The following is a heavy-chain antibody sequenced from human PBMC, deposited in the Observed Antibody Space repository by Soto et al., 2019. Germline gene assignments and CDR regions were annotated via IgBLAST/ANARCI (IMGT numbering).Heavy chain of an antibody. D-gene: IGHD2-2*01. CDR1: GLTFSSYW. CDR3: ARDPNIVLVPAALRSYYYYYGMDV. V-gene: IGHV3-7*01. Sequence: PGGSLRLSCAASGLTFSSYWMIRVRQAPGKGLEWVANIKQDGSEKYYVDSVKGRFTISRDNAKNSLYLQMNSLRAEDTAVYYCARDPNIVLVPAALRSYYYYYGMDVWGQGTTVTVFS. CDR2: IKQDGSEK. J-gene: IGHJ6*02.